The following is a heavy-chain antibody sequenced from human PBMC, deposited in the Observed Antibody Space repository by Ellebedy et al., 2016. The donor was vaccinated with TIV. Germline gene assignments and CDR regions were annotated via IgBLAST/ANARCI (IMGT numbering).Heavy chain of an antibody. CDR1: GFTFSDHY. Sequence: GESLKISCAASGFTFSDHYMHWVRQAPGKGLEWVSGIGTGGNTFYADSVRGRFTISRDTSKNTVFLQMNSLRAEDTAVYYCAKDRPSDYWGQGTLVTVSS. CDR3: AKDRPSDY. CDR2: IGTGGNT. J-gene: IGHJ4*02. V-gene: IGHV3-53*01.